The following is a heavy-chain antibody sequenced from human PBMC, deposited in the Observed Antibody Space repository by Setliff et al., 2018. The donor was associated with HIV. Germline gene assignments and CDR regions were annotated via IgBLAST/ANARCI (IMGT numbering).Heavy chain of an antibody. J-gene: IGHJ6*03. CDR1: GGTFKNDV. V-gene: IGHV1-69*13. CDR3: ARGSLLRRTVSNLFETVDYWDYYLDV. Sequence: SVKVSCKAPGGTFKNDVISWVRQAPGQGLEWMGGITPVFGTANYAQKFQGRVTIIADESTSTAYMEISNLRSEDTAVYYCARGSLLRRTVSNLFETVDYWDYYLDVCGKGTTVTVSS. D-gene: IGHD4-17*01. CDR2: ITPVFGTA.